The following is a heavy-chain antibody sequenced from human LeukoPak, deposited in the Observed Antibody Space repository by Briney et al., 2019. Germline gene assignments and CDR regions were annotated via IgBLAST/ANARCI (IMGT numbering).Heavy chain of an antibody. J-gene: IGHJ4*02. CDR1: GFSFSSYW. D-gene: IGHD3-3*01. Sequence: TGGSLRLSCAASGFSFSSYWMHWVRQAPGKGLVWVSRINSDGSSTTYADSVKGRSSISRDNAKNTLYLHLDSLGAEDTGVYYCARAVRAHPPADFWGQGTLVTVSS. CDR2: INSDGSST. V-gene: IGHV3-74*01. CDR3: ARAVRAHPPADF.